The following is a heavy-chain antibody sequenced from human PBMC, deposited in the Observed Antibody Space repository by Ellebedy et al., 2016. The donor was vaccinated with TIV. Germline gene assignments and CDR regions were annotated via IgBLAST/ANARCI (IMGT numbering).Heavy chain of an antibody. CDR1: GSTFTSYA. D-gene: IGHD2-21*02. Sequence: GESLKISCVGSGSTFTSYAMSWVRQAPGKGLEWVSGISGSGGNTYYADSVKGRFTISRDNSKNTLYLQINNLGAEETAVFYCARNRHVERGDCLDYWGQGTLVTVAS. CDR3: ARNRHVERGDCLDY. CDR2: ISGSGGNT. V-gene: IGHV3-23*01. J-gene: IGHJ4*02.